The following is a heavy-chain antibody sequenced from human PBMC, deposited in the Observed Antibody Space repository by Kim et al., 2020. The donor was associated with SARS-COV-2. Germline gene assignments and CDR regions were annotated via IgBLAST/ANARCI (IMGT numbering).Heavy chain of an antibody. Sequence: SETLSLTCTVSGGSISSYYWSLIRQPPGKGLEWIGYIYYSGNTNYNPSLKSRVTISVDTSKNQFSLKLSSVTAADTAVYYCARSWAPTTVDYWGQGTLVTVSS. CDR2: IYYSGNT. CDR3: ARSWAPTTVDY. V-gene: IGHV4-59*01. D-gene: IGHD5-12*01. J-gene: IGHJ4*02. CDR1: GGSISSYY.